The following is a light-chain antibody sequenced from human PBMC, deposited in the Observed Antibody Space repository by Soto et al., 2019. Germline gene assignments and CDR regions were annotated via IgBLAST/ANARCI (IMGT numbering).Light chain of an antibody. CDR1: NSDVGSYDY. CDR2: EVR. J-gene: IGLJ1*01. Sequence: QSVLTQPASVSGSPGQSITISCTGTNSDVGSYDYVSWYQQYPGKAPKVIIYEVRNRPSGVSDRFSASKSGNTASLTISGLQAEDEAVYYCSSYTCTSTLYVFGSGTKVTVL. V-gene: IGLV2-14*01. CDR3: SSYTCTSTLYV.